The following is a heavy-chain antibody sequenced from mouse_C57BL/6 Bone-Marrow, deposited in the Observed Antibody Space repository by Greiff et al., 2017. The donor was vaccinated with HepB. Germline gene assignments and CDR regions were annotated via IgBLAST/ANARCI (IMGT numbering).Heavy chain of an antibody. CDR2: ISSGGDYI. CDR1: GFTFSSYA. D-gene: IGHD2-4*01. Sequence: EVHLVESGEGLVKPGGSLKLSCAASGFTFSSYAMSWVRQTPEKRLEWVAYISSGGDYIHYADTVKGRFTISRDNARNTLYLQMSSLKSEDTAMYYCTRDYYDYDEDWFAYWGQGTLVTVSA. J-gene: IGHJ3*01. CDR3: TRDYYDYDEDWFAY. V-gene: IGHV5-9-1*02.